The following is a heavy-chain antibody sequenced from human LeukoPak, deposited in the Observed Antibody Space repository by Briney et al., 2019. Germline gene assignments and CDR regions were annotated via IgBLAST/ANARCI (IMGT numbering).Heavy chain of an antibody. D-gene: IGHD3-22*01. CDR3: ARPPSYDSSGYLN. CDR2: INPNSGGT. J-gene: IGHJ4*02. V-gene: IGHV1-2*02. CDR1: GYTFTGYY. Sequence: ASVKVSCKASGYTFTGYYMHWVRQAPGQGLEWMGWINPNSGGTNYAQKFQGRVTMTRDTSISTAYLQWSSLKASDTAMYYCARPPSYDSSGYLNWGQGTLVTVSS.